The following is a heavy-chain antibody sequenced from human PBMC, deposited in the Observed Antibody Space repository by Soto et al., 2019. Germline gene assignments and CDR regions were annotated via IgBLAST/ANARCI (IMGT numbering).Heavy chain of an antibody. CDR1: GYTFTSYA. CDR2: INTNTGNP. J-gene: IGHJ6*02. CDR3: ARGNDFWSGYGNHYGMGV. Sequence: ASVKVSCKASGYTFTSYAMNWVRQAPGQGLEWMGWINTNTGNPTYAQVFTGRFVFYLDTSVSTAYLQICSLKAEDTAVYYCARGNDFWSGYGNHYGMGVWGQGTTVTVSS. V-gene: IGHV7-4-1*01. D-gene: IGHD3-3*01.